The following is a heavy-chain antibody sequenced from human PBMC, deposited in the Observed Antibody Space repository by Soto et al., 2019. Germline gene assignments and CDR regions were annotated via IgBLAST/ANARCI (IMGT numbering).Heavy chain of an antibody. D-gene: IGHD4-17*01. J-gene: IGHJ3*01. V-gene: IGHV1-46*01. CDR3: AKTMTKISNLFRGGPFGE. CDR2: SHPSGGST. CDR1: GSPYTSYY. Sequence: VEVAIRASGSPYTSYYIHWVRQAPGQGLEWMGISHPSGGSTKNAQKFQGRLTVPRETSTRTVYMELTSLSPDDTAVYYCAKTMTKISNLFRGGPFGEWGRVTRITVSS.